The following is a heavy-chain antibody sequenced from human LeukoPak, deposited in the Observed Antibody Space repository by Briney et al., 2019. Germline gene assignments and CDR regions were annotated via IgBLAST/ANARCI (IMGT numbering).Heavy chain of an antibody. V-gene: IGHV1-8*01. D-gene: IGHD3-10*01. CDR2: MNPNSGNT. CDR3: ARAPMVRGVIITRFDP. Sequence: ASVKVSCKASGYTFTSYDINWVRQATGQGLEWMGWMNPNSGNTSYSQKFQGRVTMTRNSSISTAYMELRSLRSEDTAVYYCARAPMVRGVIITRFDPWGQGTLVTVSS. J-gene: IGHJ5*02. CDR1: GYTFTSYD.